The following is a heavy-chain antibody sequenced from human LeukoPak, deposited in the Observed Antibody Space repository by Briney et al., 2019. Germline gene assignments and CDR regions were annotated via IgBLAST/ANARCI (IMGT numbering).Heavy chain of an antibody. J-gene: IGHJ4*02. D-gene: IGHD3-9*01. V-gene: IGHV3-23*01. CDR2: ISGDGTNT. CDR3: AKDGSQVLRYFDWLLSAYFDY. Sequence: GGSLRLSCAASGFTFSTYNMNWVRQAPGKGLVWVSDISGDGTNTNYADSVKGRFTISRDNSKNTLYLQMNSLRADDTAVYYCAKDGSQVLRYFDWLLSAYFDYWGQGTLVTVSS. CDR1: GFTFSTYN.